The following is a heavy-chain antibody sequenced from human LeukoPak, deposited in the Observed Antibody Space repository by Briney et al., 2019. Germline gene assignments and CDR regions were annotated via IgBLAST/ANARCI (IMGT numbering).Heavy chain of an antibody. D-gene: IGHD4-17*01. V-gene: IGHV4-61*02. J-gene: IGHJ5*02. CDR2: IYTSGST. Sequence: SQTLSLTCTVSGGSISSGSYYWSWIRQPAGKGLEWTGRIYTSGSTNYNPSLKSRVTISVDTSKNQFSLKLSSVTAADTAVYYCAREGDYVDWFDPWGQGTLVTVSS. CDR3: AREGDYVDWFDP. CDR1: GGSISSGSYY.